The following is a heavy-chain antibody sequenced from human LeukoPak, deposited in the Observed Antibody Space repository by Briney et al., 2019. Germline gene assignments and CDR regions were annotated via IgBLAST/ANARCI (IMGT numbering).Heavy chain of an antibody. V-gene: IGHV4-61*02. Sequence: SQTLSLTGTVSGGSISSGSYYWSWIRRPAGKGLEWIGRIYTSGSTNYNPSLKSRVTISVDTSKNQFSLKLSSVTAADTAVYYCARDPAGLHYYYYYMDFWGKGTTVTVSS. CDR2: IYTSGST. D-gene: IGHD4-11*01. J-gene: IGHJ6*03. CDR1: GGSISSGSYY. CDR3: ARDPAGLHYYYYYMDF.